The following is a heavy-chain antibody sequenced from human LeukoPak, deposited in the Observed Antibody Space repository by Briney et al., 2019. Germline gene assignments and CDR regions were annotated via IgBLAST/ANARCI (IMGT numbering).Heavy chain of an antibody. CDR3: AELGITMIGGV. V-gene: IGHV3-48*03. Sequence: GGSLTLSCAASGFTFSSYEMIWLRQAPGKGLEWVSYISSSGSTIYYADSVKGRFTISRDNAKNSLDLQMNSLRAEDTAVYYCAELGITMIGGVWGKGTTVTISS. J-gene: IGHJ6*04. CDR2: ISSSGSTI. CDR1: GFTFSSYE. D-gene: IGHD3-10*02.